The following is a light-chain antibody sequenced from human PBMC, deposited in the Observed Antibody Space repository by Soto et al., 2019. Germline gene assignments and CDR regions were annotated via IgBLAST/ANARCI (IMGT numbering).Light chain of an antibody. Sequence: EIVLTQSPGTLSLSPGERATLSCRASQSVSNNYLAWYQQKPGQSPRFLMYHASTRATGIPARFSGSGSGTDFTLTISRLEPEDFAVYYCQQYGSSPLTFGQGTKVEIK. J-gene: IGKJ2*01. V-gene: IGKV3-20*01. CDR3: QQYGSSPLT. CDR1: QSVSNNY. CDR2: HAS.